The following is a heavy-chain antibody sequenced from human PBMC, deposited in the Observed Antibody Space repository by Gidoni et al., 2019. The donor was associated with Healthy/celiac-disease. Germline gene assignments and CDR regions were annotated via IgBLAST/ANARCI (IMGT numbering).Heavy chain of an antibody. CDR1: GFTFSSYS. CDR2: ISSSSSNI. CDR3: ARDWMKGSIAARHYYYGMDV. V-gene: IGHV3-48*01. Sequence: EVQLVESGGGLVQPGGSLRLSCAASGFTFSSYSMNWVRQAPGKGLEWVSYISSSSSNIYYADSVKVRFTISRDNAKNSLYLQMNSLRAEDTDVYYCARDWMKGSIAARHYYYGMDVWGQGTTVTVSS. J-gene: IGHJ6*02. D-gene: IGHD6-6*01.